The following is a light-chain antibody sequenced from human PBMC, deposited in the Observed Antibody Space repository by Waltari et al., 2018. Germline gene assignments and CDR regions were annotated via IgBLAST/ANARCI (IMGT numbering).Light chain of an antibody. CDR2: EAS. V-gene: IGKV3-20*01. Sequence: IVLTQSPGTLSLSPGERATLSCRASQSISRYLVWYQQKPGQPPRLLIYEASRRATGIPDRFSDSWSGPDFSLTTSRLEPEDFGVYSCQNHDRLPGTFGQATRVEIK. CDR1: QSISRY. CDR3: QNHDRLPGT. J-gene: IGKJ1*01.